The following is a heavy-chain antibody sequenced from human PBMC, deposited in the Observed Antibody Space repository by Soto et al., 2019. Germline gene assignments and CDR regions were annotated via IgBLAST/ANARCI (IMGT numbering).Heavy chain of an antibody. CDR2: LKGKSAGGTT. Sequence: GGSLRLSCAASGFTFSSYGMHWVRQAPGKGLEWVARLKGKSAGGTTDYAAPVTGRFTISSDDSKNTLYLQMNNLKIEDTAVYYCTTEFGFSSGQNDNWGQGTLVTVSS. CDR3: TTEFGFSSGQNDN. J-gene: IGHJ4*02. D-gene: IGHD6-19*01. CDR1: GFTFSSYG. V-gene: IGHV3-15*05.